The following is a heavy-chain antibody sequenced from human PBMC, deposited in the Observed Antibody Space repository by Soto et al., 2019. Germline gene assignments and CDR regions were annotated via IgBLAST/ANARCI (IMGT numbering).Heavy chain of an antibody. D-gene: IGHD6-25*01. CDR3: ARPHGGSSGWDNWFDP. V-gene: IGHV4-59*01. CDR1: GGSISSYY. CDR2: IYYSGST. J-gene: IGHJ5*02. Sequence: QVQLQESGPGLVKPSETLSLTCTVSGGSISSYYWSWIRQPPGKGLEWIGDIYYSGSTNYNPSLRSRVTISVDTSTNQFSLTLSSVTAADTAVYYCARPHGGSSGWDNWFDPWGQGTLVTVSS.